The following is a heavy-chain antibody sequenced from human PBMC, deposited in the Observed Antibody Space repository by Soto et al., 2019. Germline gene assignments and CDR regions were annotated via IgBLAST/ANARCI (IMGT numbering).Heavy chain of an antibody. Sequence: QITLKESGPTLVKPTQTLTLTCTFSGFSLSTSGVGVGWIRQPPGKALEWLALIYWDDDKRYSPSLKSRLTTXKXTXINQVVLTMTNMDPVDTATYYCAHWSGSHGYYGMDVWGQGTTVTVSS. CDR3: AHWSGSHGYYGMDV. CDR1: GFSLSTSGVG. V-gene: IGHV2-5*02. D-gene: IGHD1-26*01. J-gene: IGHJ6*02. CDR2: IYWDDDK.